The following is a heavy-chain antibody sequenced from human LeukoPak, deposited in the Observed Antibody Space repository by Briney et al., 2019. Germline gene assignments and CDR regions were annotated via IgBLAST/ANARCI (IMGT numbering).Heavy chain of an antibody. CDR1: GGSISSYSYY. CDR2: ISYSGST. V-gene: IGHV4-39*07. Sequence: SETLXXXXTVSGGSISSYSYYWGWLRQPPGKGLEGIGSISYSGSTYYNSSRKSRVTISLDTSKNQFSLTLSSVTAADTAVYYCARAMIAVATHDAFDIWGQGTMVTVSS. CDR3: ARAMIAVATHDAFDI. J-gene: IGHJ3*02. D-gene: IGHD6-19*01.